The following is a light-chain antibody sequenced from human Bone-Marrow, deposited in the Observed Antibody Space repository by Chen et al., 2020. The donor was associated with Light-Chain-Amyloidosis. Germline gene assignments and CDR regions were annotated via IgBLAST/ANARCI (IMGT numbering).Light chain of an antibody. Sequence: QSALTQPASVSGSPGQSITISCTGTSSDVGSYNLVSWYQQHPGKVPNLMIYDDSKRPSGVSDRFSGSKSVNTASLTISGLQAEDEADYYCSSYAGGTTFVIFGGGTKLTVL. CDR2: DDS. J-gene: IGLJ2*01. CDR3: SSYAGGTTFVI. V-gene: IGLV2-23*02. CDR1: SSDVGSYNL.